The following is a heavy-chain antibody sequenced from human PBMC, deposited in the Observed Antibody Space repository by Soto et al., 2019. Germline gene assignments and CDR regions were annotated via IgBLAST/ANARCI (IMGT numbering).Heavy chain of an antibody. CDR3: AREDAYNNPHGFYYYVDV. J-gene: IGHJ6*03. D-gene: IGHD1-1*01. Sequence: EVQLVESGGGLVQPGGSLRLSCAASGFTFSSHWMTWVRQAPGKGLEWVANIKQDGSEKYYVDSVKGRFTISRDNAKNSLDLQMKSLRADDTAVYYCAREDAYNNPHGFYYYVDVWGKGTTVTVSS. CDR1: GFTFSSHW. V-gene: IGHV3-7*01. CDR2: IKQDGSEK.